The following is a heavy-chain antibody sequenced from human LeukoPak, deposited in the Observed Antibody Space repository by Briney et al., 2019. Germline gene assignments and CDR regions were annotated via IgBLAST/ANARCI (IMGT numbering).Heavy chain of an antibody. J-gene: IGHJ4*02. V-gene: IGHV3-21*04. CDR3: AKDEAVVVPAAKYYDILT. CDR2: ISGSSSYI. D-gene: IGHD2-2*01. Sequence: GGSLRLSCAASGFTFSGYDMNWVRQAPGKGLEWVSSISGSSSYICYADSMKGRFTISRDNGKNSLYLQMNSLRAEDTAVYYCAKDEAVVVPAAKYYDILTWGQGTLVTVSS. CDR1: GFTFSGYD.